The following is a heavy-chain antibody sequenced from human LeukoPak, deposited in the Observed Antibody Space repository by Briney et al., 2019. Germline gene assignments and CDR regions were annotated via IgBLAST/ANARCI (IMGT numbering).Heavy chain of an antibody. J-gene: IGHJ6*03. CDR2: TYDSGST. CDR1: GGSISSYY. D-gene: IGHD1-26*01. Sequence: PSETLSLTCTVSGGSISSYYWNWLRQPPGKGLEWMGYTYDSGSTNYNPSLKSRVTISLDTSKNQFSLKLSSVTAADTAVYYCARIKKVGATRYYYYYMDVWGKGTTVTISS. V-gene: IGHV4-59*12. CDR3: ARIKKVGATRYYYYYMDV.